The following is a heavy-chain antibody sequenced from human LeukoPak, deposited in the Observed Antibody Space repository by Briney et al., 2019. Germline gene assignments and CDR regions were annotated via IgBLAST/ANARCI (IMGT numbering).Heavy chain of an antibody. CDR1: GGSISSYY. J-gene: IGHJ4*02. V-gene: IGHV4-59*01. Sequence: SETLSLTCTVSGGSISSYYWSWIRQPPGKGLEWIGYIYYSGSTNYNPSLKSRVTISVDTSKNQFSLKLSSVTAADTAVYYCARVGGMIVVVGIDYWGQGTLVTVSS. D-gene: IGHD3-22*01. CDR2: IYYSGST. CDR3: ARVGGMIVVVGIDY.